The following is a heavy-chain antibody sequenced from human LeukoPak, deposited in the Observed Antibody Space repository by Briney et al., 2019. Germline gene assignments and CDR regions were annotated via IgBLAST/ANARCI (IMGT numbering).Heavy chain of an antibody. V-gene: IGHV1-2*02. D-gene: IGHD3-22*01. Sequence: ASVKVSCKASGYTFTGYYMHWVRQAPGQGLEWMGWINPNSGGTNYAQKFQGRVTMTRDTSNSTAYMELSRLRSDDTAVYYCASEVGSSGYYYNYWGQGTLVTVSS. CDR2: INPNSGGT. J-gene: IGHJ4*02. CDR3: ASEVGSSGYYYNY. CDR1: GYTFTGYY.